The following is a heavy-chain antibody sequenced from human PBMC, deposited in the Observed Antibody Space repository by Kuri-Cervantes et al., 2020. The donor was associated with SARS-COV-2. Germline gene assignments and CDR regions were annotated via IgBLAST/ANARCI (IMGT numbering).Heavy chain of an antibody. V-gene: IGHV3-74*01. D-gene: IGHD1-1*01. J-gene: IGHJ4*02. Sequence: ETLSLTCAASGFTFSGHWIHWVRQAPGKGLVWVSRINPNGSYTNNADSVKGRFTPSRDNAKNKLFLQMNSLRAEDTAVYYCVRDGDHWNFDYWGQGTLVTVSS. CDR3: VRDGDHWNFDY. CDR1: GFTFSGHW. CDR2: INPNGSYT.